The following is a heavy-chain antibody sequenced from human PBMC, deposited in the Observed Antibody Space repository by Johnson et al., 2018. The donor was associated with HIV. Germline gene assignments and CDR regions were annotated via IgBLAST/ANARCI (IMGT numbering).Heavy chain of an antibody. CDR3: ARENWGQRMNAFDI. D-gene: IGHD7-27*01. CDR1: GFTFSSYA. V-gene: IGHV3-30*04. J-gene: IGHJ3*02. CDR2: ISYDGSNK. Sequence: HVQLVESGGGVVQPGRSLRLSCAASGFTFSSYAMHWVRQAPAKGLEWVAVISYDGSNKYYADSVKGRFTISRDNSKNTLYLQMNSLRAEDTAVYYCARENWGQRMNAFDIWGQGTMVTVSS.